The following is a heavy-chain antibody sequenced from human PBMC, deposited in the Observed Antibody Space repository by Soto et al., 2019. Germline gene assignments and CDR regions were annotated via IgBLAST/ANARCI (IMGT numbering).Heavy chain of an antibody. CDR1: GFTFGDFW. D-gene: IGHD4-4*01. CDR3: AKDLYSNYGDAFDI. CDR2: IKEDGSEK. J-gene: IGHJ3*02. Sequence: AGSLRLSCAASGFTFGDFWMNWVRQAPGKGLEWVANIKEDGSEKYFLDSVKGRFTISRDNAKNSLYLQMNSLRAEDTALYYCAKDLYSNYGDAFDIWGQGTMVTVSS. V-gene: IGHV3-7*03.